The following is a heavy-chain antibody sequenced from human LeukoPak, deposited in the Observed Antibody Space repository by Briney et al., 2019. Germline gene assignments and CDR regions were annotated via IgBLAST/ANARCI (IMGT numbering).Heavy chain of an antibody. D-gene: IGHD1-26*01. CDR2: INEGGST. CDR1: GGSFSGYY. V-gene: IGHV4-34*01. CDR3: ARGLGGAPRPPPFDY. J-gene: IGHJ4*02. Sequence: PSETLSLTCAVYGGSFSGYYCSWIRQPPGKGLGWIGEINEGGSTNYNPSRKGRVTISVDTSKNQFSLKLSCVTAADTAVYYCARGLGGAPRPPPFDYWGQGTLVTVSS.